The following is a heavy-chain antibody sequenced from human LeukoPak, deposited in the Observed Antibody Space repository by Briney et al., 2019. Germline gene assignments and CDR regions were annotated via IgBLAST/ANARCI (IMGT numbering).Heavy chain of an antibody. V-gene: IGHV3-7*01. Sequence: GGSLRLSCVVSGFTFNRCWMNWVRQAPGKGLEWVAHINPNGRDTYYVDSVKGRFTISRDNAQNSMYLQMNSLRVEDTAVYYCTSWGDTTAEYFQRWGQGTLVTVSS. CDR3: TSWGDTTAEYFQR. CDR1: GFTFNRCW. D-gene: IGHD2-21*02. J-gene: IGHJ1*01. CDR2: INPNGRDT.